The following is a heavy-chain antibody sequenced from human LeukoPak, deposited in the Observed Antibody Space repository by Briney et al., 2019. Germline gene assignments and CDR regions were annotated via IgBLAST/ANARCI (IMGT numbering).Heavy chain of an antibody. CDR3: ARDKRIAVAEVWFDP. V-gene: IGHV1-8*01. D-gene: IGHD6-19*01. CDR1: GYTFTSYD. CDR2: MNPNSGNT. J-gene: IGHJ5*02. Sequence: ASVKVSCKASGYTFTSYDINWVRQATGQGLEWMGWMNPNSGNTGYAQKFQGRVTMTRNTSIRTAYMELSSLRSEDTAVYYCARDKRIAVAEVWFDPWGQGTLVTVSS.